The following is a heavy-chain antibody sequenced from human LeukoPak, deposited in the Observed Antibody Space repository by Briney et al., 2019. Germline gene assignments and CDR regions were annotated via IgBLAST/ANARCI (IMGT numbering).Heavy chain of an antibody. J-gene: IGHJ4*02. D-gene: IGHD3-10*01. CDR3: ARDFTYGSGSFDY. V-gene: IGHV3-48*01. Sequence: GGSLRLSCVVSGFTFSVYNMNWVRQAPGKGLEWVSYISSGGSATYYADSVKGRFTISRDNSKNTLCLQMNSLRAEDTAVYYCARDFTYGSGSFDYWGQGTLVTVSS. CDR2: ISSGGSAT. CDR1: GFTFSVYN.